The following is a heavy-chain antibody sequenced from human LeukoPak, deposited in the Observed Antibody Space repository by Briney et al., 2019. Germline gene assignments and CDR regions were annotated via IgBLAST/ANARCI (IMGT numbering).Heavy chain of an antibody. V-gene: IGHV3-7*01. J-gene: IGHJ1*01. CDR2: IQQGGSHK. CDR3: AKDREMATIAEYFQH. CDR1: GFTFSSYW. Sequence: PGRSLRLSCAASGFTFSSYWMGWVRQAPGKGLEWVANIQQGGSHKYYVDSVKGRFTISRDNAKNSLYLQMNSLRAEDTAVYYCAKDREMATIAEYFQHWGQGTLVTVSS. D-gene: IGHD5-24*01.